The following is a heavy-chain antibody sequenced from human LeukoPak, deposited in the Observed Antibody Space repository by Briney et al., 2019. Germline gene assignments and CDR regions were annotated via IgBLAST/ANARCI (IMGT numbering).Heavy chain of an antibody. CDR1: GYTLTELS. Sequence: ASVKVSCKVSGYTLTELSMHWVRQAPGKGLEWMGGFDPEDVETIYAQKFQGRVTMTEDTSSDTAYMELSSLRSEDTAVYYCATDIVVVVAAYTTTFDIWGQGTLVTVSS. J-gene: IGHJ3*02. V-gene: IGHV1-24*01. D-gene: IGHD2-15*01. CDR2: FDPEDVET. CDR3: ATDIVVVVAAYTTTFDI.